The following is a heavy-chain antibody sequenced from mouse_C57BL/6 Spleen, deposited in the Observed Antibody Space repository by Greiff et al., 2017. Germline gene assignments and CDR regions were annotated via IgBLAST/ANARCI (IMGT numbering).Heavy chain of an antibody. Sequence: QVQLQQPGAELVKPGASVKMSCKASGYTFTSYWITWVKQRPGQGLEWIGDIYPGSGSTNYNEKFKSKATLTVDTSSSTAYMQLSSLTSEDSAVYYCARDYGNYGSYAMDYWGQGTSVTVSS. D-gene: IGHD2-1*01. J-gene: IGHJ4*01. CDR2: IYPGSGST. CDR3: ARDYGNYGSYAMDY. V-gene: IGHV1-55*01. CDR1: GYTFTSYW.